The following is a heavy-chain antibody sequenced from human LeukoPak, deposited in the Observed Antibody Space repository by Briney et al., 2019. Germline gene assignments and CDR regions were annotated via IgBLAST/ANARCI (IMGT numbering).Heavy chain of an antibody. D-gene: IGHD2-2*01. Sequence: GGSLRLSCTASRFTFSTYAMSWVRQAPGKGMEWVSSISGSGDTTYYTGSVKGRFTISRDNSKNALYLQMSSLRAEDTAVYYCAKSQRNDQQVVQRIDYWGQGTLVTVSS. V-gene: IGHV3-23*01. J-gene: IGHJ4*02. CDR3: AKSQRNDQQVVQRIDY. CDR2: ISGSGDTT. CDR1: RFTFSTYA.